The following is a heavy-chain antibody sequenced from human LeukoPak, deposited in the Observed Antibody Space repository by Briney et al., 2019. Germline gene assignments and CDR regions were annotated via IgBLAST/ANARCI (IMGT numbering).Heavy chain of an antibody. Sequence: SVKVSCKASGGTFSSYAISWVRQAPGQGLEWMGGIIPIFGTANYAQKFQGRVTITTDESTSTAYMELSSLRSEDTAVYYCARGMDIVVVPAALRTQYYMDVWGKGTTVTVSS. CDR3: ARGMDIVVVPAALRTQYYMDV. CDR2: IIPIFGTA. V-gene: IGHV1-69*05. D-gene: IGHD2-2*02. J-gene: IGHJ6*03. CDR1: GGTFSSYA.